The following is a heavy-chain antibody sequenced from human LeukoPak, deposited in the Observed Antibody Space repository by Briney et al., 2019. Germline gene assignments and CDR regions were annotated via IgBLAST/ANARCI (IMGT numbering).Heavy chain of an antibody. CDR1: GYTFTSYD. J-gene: IGHJ4*02. CDR2: MNPNSGNT. D-gene: IGHD5-24*01. Sequence: GASVKVSCKASGYTFTSYDINWVRQATGQGLEWMGWMNPNSGNTGYAQKFQGRVTMTRNTSISTAYMELSSLRSEDTAVYYCARALQRWLQLPAGYWGQGTLVTVSS. V-gene: IGHV1-8*01. CDR3: ARALQRWLQLPAGY.